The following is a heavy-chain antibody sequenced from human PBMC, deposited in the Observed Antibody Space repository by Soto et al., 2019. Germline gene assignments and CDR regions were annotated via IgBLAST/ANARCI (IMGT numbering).Heavy chain of an antibody. V-gene: IGHV4-30-2*01. CDR1: GGSISSGGSS. CDR3: ARLRSGWGIDY. Sequence: QLQLQESGSGLVKPSQTLSLTCAVSGGSISSGGSSWSWIRQPPGKGLEWIGYIYHSGRTYYNPSLKSRVTISVDRSKNQFSLKLSSVTAADTAVYYCARLRSGWGIDYWGQGTLVTVSS. CDR2: IYHSGRT. J-gene: IGHJ4*02. D-gene: IGHD6-19*01.